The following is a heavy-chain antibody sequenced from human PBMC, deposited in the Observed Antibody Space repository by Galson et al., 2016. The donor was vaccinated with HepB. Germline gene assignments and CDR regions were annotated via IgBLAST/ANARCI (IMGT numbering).Heavy chain of an antibody. CDR2: ISGSGRST. D-gene: IGHD1-26*01. CDR3: AKGSSFEVYIEHY. CDR1: GFTFSNYA. Sequence: SLRLSCAASGFTFSNYAMSWVRQAPGKGLEWVSGISGSGRSTFYADSVKGRFTISRDNFRNTLYLQMTSLRSEDTAVYYCAKGSSFEVYIEHYWGQGTLVTVSS. J-gene: IGHJ4*02. V-gene: IGHV3-23*01.